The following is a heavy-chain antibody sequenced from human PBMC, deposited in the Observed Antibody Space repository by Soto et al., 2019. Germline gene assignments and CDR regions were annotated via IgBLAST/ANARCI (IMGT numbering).Heavy chain of an antibody. CDR3: ARVRTYCSGGSCQHGGNFNYYGMDV. Sequence: PGGSLRLSCAASGFTFSSYAMHWVRQAPGKGLEWAAVISYDGSNRYYADSVKGRFTISRDNSKNTLYLQMNSLRAEDTAVYYCARVRTYCSGGSCQHGGNFNYYGMDVWGQGTTVTVSS. CDR2: ISYDGSNR. J-gene: IGHJ6*02. CDR1: GFTFSSYA. D-gene: IGHD2-15*01. V-gene: IGHV3-30-3*01.